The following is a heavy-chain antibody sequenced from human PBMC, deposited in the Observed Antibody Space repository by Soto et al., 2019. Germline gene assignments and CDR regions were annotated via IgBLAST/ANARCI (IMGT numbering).Heavy chain of an antibody. Sequence: SETLSLTCTVSGGSIRSGDYYWTWIRQPPGKGLEWIGYVFHTGTAYYYNPSLKRRVNMSIDASKNQFSLKLNSVTAADTAIYYCVRDSVRFGPAFDSWGQGTQVTVSS. CDR2: VFHTGTAY. CDR3: VRDSVRFGPAFDS. D-gene: IGHD3-3*01. CDR1: GGSIRSGDYY. V-gene: IGHV4-30-4*01. J-gene: IGHJ4*02.